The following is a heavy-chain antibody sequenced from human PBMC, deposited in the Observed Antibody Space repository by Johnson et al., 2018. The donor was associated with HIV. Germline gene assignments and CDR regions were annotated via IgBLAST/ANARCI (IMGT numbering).Heavy chain of an antibody. V-gene: IGHV3-33*06. CDR3: ANDFWRGSGI. Sequence: QVYLVESGGGVVQPGRSLRLSCAASGFTFSNFGMHWVRQAPGKGLEWVAVIWYDGSNKYYADSVKGRFTISRDNSKSTLYLQMNSLRAEDTAVYYCANDFWRGSGIWGQGTMVTVSS. CDR1: GFTFSNFG. D-gene: IGHD3-3*01. J-gene: IGHJ3*02. CDR2: IWYDGSNK.